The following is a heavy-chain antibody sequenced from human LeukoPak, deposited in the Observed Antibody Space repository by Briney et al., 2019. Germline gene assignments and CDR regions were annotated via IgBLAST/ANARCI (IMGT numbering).Heavy chain of an antibody. J-gene: IGHJ3*01. D-gene: IGHD5-12*01. CDR1: GYTFRSYG. CDR3: VRDHGYSGYDSSDAFDV. Sequence: ASVKVSCKASGYTFRSYGISWVRQAPGQGLEWMGWISAFNGHTNSAQKLQGRITMTTDTSSSTAYMELRSLRSDDTAFYYCVRDHGYSGYDSSDAFDVWGQGTLVTVSS. V-gene: IGHV1-18*04. CDR2: ISAFNGHT.